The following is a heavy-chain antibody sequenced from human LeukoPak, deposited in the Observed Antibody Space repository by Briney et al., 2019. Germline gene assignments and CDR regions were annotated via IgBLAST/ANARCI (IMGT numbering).Heavy chain of an antibody. D-gene: IGHD6-13*01. V-gene: IGHV3-23*01. CDR3: AKTKPYGTTWYGGID. CDR1: GFTLSSYA. J-gene: IGHJ4*02. Sequence: GGSLRLSCVAPGFTLSSYAMSWVRQAPGKGLEWVSAIRESGGSTHYADSVKGRFTISRDNSKNTLYLQMNSLRAEDTAVYYCAKTKPYGTTWYGGIDWGQGALVTVSS. CDR2: IRESGGST.